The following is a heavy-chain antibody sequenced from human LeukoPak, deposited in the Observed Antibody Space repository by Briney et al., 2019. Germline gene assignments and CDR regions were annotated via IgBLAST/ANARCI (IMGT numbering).Heavy chain of an antibody. CDR2: ISGSGGST. Sequence: PGGSLRLSCAASGFTFNSYWMHWVRQAPGKGLEWVSHISGSGGSTYYADSVKGRFTISRDNSKNTLYLQMNSLRAEDTAVYYCAKGTAVALFDYWGQGTLVTVSS. D-gene: IGHD6-19*01. CDR3: AKGTAVALFDY. J-gene: IGHJ4*02. V-gene: IGHV3-23*01. CDR1: GFTFNSYW.